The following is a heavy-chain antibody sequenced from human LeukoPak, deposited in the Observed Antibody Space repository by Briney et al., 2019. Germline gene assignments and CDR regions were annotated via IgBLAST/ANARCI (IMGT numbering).Heavy chain of an antibody. Sequence: GGSLRLSCAASGFTFSSYAMSWVRQAPGKGLEWVSAISGSGGSTYYADSVKGRFTISRDNAKNSLYLQMNSLRAEDTAVYYCARAYYDSSGYCTGYWGQGTLVTVSS. V-gene: IGHV3-23*01. D-gene: IGHD3-22*01. CDR3: ARAYYDSSGYCTGY. J-gene: IGHJ4*02. CDR2: ISGSGGST. CDR1: GFTFSSYA.